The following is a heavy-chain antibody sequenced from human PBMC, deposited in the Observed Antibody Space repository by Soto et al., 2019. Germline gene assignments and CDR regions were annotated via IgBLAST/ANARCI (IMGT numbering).Heavy chain of an antibody. Sequence: VQLVQSGAEVKKPGSSVKVSCKASGGTFSSYAISWVRQAPGQGLEWMGGIIPIFGTANYAQKFQGRVTITADESTSTAYMELSSLRSEDTAVYYCARARGAGQWLVRVFYGMDVWGQGTTVTVSS. CDR1: GGTFSSYA. V-gene: IGHV1-69*01. J-gene: IGHJ6*02. D-gene: IGHD6-19*01. CDR2: IIPIFGTA. CDR3: ARARGAGQWLVRVFYGMDV.